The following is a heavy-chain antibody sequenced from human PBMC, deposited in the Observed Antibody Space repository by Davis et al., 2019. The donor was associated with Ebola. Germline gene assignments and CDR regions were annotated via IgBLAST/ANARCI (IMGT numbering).Heavy chain of an antibody. CDR1: GYTFTSYY. D-gene: IGHD3-3*01. Sequence: ASSVKVSCMASGYTFTSYYMHWVRQAPGQGLEWMGLINPSGGSTSYAQKFQGRVTMTRDTSTSTVYVELSSLRSEDTAVYYCARGLRFVEWGWFDPWGQGTLVTVSS. CDR3: ARGLRFVEWGWFDP. CDR2: INPSGGST. J-gene: IGHJ5*02. V-gene: IGHV1-46*01.